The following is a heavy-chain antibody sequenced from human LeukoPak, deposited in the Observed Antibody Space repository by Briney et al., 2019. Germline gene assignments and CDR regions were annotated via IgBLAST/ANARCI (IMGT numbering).Heavy chain of an antibody. J-gene: IGHJ6*04. D-gene: IGHD3-10*02. V-gene: IGHV3-23*01. Sequence: GGSLRLSCAASGFTFSSYAMSWVRPAPGKGLEWVSAISGSGVSPYYADSVKGRFTISRDNAKNSLYLQMNSLRAEDTAVYYCAELGITMIGGVWGKGTTVTISS. CDR2: ISGSGVSP. CDR1: GFTFSSYA. CDR3: AELGITMIGGV.